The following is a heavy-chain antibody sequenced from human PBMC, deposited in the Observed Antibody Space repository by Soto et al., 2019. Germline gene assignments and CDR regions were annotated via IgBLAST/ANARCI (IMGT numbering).Heavy chain of an antibody. CDR3: ARVLLEFWSGYSYFYY. CDR2: IYYSGST. J-gene: IGHJ4*02. V-gene: IGHV4-30-4*01. CDR1: GGSISSGDYY. Sequence: QVQLQESGPGLVKPSQTLSLTCTVSGGSISSGDYYWSWIRQPPGKGLEWIGYIYYSGSTYYNPSLKSRVTISVDTSRNQFSLKLSSVTAACTAVYYCARVLLEFWSGYSYFYYWGQGNLVTVSS. D-gene: IGHD3-3*01.